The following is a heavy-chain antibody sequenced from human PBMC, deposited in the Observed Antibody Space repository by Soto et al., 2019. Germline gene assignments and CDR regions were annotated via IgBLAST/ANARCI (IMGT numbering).Heavy chain of an antibody. CDR2: ISSSGSTI. Sequence: GGSLRLSCAASGFTFSDYYMSWIRQAPGKGLEGVSYISSSGSTIYYADSVKGRFTISRDNAKNSLYLQMNSLRAEDPAVYYCARVDCTNGVCYKQDYWGQGTLVTVSS. CDR1: GFTFSDYY. D-gene: IGHD2-8*01. J-gene: IGHJ4*02. CDR3: ARVDCTNGVCYKQDY. V-gene: IGHV3-11*01.